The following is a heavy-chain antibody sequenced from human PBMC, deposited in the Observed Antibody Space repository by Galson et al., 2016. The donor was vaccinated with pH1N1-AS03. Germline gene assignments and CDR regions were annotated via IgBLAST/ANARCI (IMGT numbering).Heavy chain of an antibody. CDR1: GYAFTDHY. Sequence: SVKVSCKASGYAFTDHYMHLLRQAPGQGLEWMAWINTDSGGTDYAQKFQGRVTMTRDASISTTYMVLSSLRSDDTAVYYCVRGSPHSSSTNYAFEFWGRGTMVTVSS. CDR3: VRGSPHSSSTNYAFEF. V-gene: IGHV1-2*02. J-gene: IGHJ3*01. CDR2: INTDSGGT. D-gene: IGHD6-13*01.